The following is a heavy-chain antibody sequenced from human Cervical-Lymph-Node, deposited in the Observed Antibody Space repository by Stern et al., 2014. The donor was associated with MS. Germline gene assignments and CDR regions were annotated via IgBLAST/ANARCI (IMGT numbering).Heavy chain of an antibody. CDR3: ARQTSVTSSLNFYYGMDV. Sequence: QLQLQESGPGLVKPSETLSLTCTVSVGPISDYYWNWIRQPAGKGLEWIGRIYSSGATNYTPSLKSRVTMSVDTPKNQFSLKLTSLSAADTAFYYCARQTSVTSSLNFYYGMDVWGQGTTVTVSS. V-gene: IGHV4-4*07. CDR1: VGPISDYY. D-gene: IGHD4-17*01. J-gene: IGHJ6*02. CDR2: IYSSGAT.